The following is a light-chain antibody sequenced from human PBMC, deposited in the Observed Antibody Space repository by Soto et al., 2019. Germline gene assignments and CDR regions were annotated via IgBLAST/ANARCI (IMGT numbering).Light chain of an antibody. CDR3: QQSYSTPTWT. CDR2: DAS. V-gene: IGKV1-39*01. Sequence: DIQMTQSPSSLSASVGDSVTMTCRASQSINIYLSWYQQKPGKAPKLLIYDASSLESGVPSRFSGSGSGTDFTLTISSLQPEDFATYYCQQSYSTPTWTFGQGTKVDIK. CDR1: QSINIY. J-gene: IGKJ1*01.